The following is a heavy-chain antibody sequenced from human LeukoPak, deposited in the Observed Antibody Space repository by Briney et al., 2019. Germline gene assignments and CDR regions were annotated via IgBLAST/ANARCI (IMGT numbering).Heavy chain of an antibody. J-gene: IGHJ3*02. CDR2: TYYRSKWCN. D-gene: IGHD5-12*01. CDR3: VRDSGYGLDAFDI. Sequence: SQTLSLTCAISGDSVSSNSAAWNWIRQSPSRGLEWLGRTYYRSKWCNDYPVFMKSRITINPDTSKNQFSLQLKSVTPEDTAVYYCVRDSGYGLDAFDIWGQGTDVTVSS. V-gene: IGHV6-1*01. CDR1: GDSVSSNSAA.